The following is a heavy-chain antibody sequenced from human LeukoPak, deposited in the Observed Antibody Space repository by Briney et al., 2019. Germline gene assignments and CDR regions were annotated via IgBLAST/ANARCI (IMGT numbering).Heavy chain of an antibody. CDR2: IRYDGSNK. V-gene: IGHV3-30*02. J-gene: IGHJ4*02. CDR3: AKVHSSGYSGYDPNRNFDY. D-gene: IGHD5-12*01. CDR1: GFTFSSYG. Sequence: GGSLRLSCAASGFTFSSYGMHWVRQAPGKGLEWVAFIRYDGSNKYYADSVKGRFTISRDNSKNTLYLQMNSLRAEDTAVYYCAKVHSSGYSGYDPNRNFDYWGQGTLVTVSS.